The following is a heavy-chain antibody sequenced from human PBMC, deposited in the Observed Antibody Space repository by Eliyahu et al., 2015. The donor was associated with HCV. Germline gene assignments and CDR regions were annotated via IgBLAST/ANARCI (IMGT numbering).Heavy chain of an antibody. CDR1: GASISSYY. CDR3: ASGGGGIAVAGTGGWFDP. CDR2: IHYSGST. D-gene: IGHD6-19*01. V-gene: IGHV4-59*01. J-gene: IGHJ5*02. Sequence: QVQLQESGPGLVKPSETLSLTCTVSGASISSYYWSWIRQPPGKGLEWIAYIHYSGSTNHNPSLKSRVTISLDTSKNQFSLKLNSVTAADTAVYYCASGGGGIAVAGTGGWFDPWGQGTLVTVSS.